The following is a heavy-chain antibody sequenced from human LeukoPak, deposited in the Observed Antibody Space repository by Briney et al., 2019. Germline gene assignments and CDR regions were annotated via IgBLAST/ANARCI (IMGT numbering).Heavy chain of an antibody. CDR2: ISISGGSI. D-gene: IGHD1-26*01. CDR1: GFTFRSHG. J-gene: IGHJ6*03. CDR3: AKNRGAGSHYYYHMNV. V-gene: IGHV3-23*01. Sequence: GGSLRLSCAASGFTFRSHGMSWVRQAPGKGLEWVSAISISGGSIFYADSVKGRFTISRDDSKNTLYLQMNSLGAEDTAVYYCAKNRGAGSHYYYHMNVWGKGTTVTVSS.